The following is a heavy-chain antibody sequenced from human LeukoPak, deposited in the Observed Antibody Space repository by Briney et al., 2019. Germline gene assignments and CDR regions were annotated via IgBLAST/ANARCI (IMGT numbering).Heavy chain of an antibody. D-gene: IGHD1-1*01. CDR3: AREALERGDAFVI. CDR1: GGSISSGSYY. J-gene: IGHJ3*02. V-gene: IGHV4-61*02. CDR2: IYTSGST. Sequence: PSETLSLTCTVSGGSISSGSYYWSWIRQPAGKGLEWIGRIYTSGSTNYNPSLKSRVTISVDTSKNQFSLKLSSVTAADTAVYYCAREALERGDAFVIWGQGTMVTVSS.